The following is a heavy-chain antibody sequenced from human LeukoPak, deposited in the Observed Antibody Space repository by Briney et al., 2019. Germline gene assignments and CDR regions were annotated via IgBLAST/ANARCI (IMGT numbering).Heavy chain of an antibody. CDR1: GGSISSGSYY. V-gene: IGHV4-61*02. D-gene: IGHD6-19*01. CDR3: ARAHGTPQWLVEYDP. CDR2: IYTSGST. J-gene: IGHJ5*02. Sequence: PSETLSLTCTVSGGSISSGSYYWSWIRQPAGKGLEWIGRIYTSGSTNYNPSLKSRVTISVDTSKNQFSLKLSSVTAADTAVYYCARAHGTPQWLVEYDPWGQGTLVTVSS.